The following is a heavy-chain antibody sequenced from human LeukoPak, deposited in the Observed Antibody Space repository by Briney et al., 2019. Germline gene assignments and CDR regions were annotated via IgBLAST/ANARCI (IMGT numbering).Heavy chain of an antibody. J-gene: IGHJ4*02. Sequence: GGSLRLSCAASGFTFSNYAMTWVRQAPGEGLDWVSAISVTGGSTYYADSVKGRFTISRDNSKNTLYLQMNSLRAEDTAVYSCATRPTVGGSTPTFDCWGQGTLVTVSS. CDR3: ATRPTVGGSTPTFDC. V-gene: IGHV3-23*01. CDR1: GFTFSNYA. CDR2: ISVTGGST. D-gene: IGHD1-26*01.